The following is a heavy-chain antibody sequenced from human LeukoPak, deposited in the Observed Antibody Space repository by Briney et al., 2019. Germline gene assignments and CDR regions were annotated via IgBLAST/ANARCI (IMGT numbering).Heavy chain of an antibody. J-gene: IGHJ6*02. CDR2: IYSGGST. V-gene: IGHV3-66*01. D-gene: IGHD2-2*01. CDR1: GFTVSSNY. Sequence: AGGSLRLSCAASGFTVSSNYMSWVRQAPGKGLEWVSVIYSGGSTYYADSVKGRFTISRDNSKNTLYLQMNSLRAEDTAVYYCARDRYCSSTSCYADYYYGMDVWGQGTTVTVSS. CDR3: ARDRYCSSTSCYADYYYGMDV.